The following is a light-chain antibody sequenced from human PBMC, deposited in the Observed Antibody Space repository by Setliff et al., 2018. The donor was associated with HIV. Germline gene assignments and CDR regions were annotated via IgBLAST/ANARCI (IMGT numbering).Light chain of an antibody. CDR3: SSYAGSNLYV. V-gene: IGLV2-8*01. J-gene: IGLJ1*01. CDR2: EVS. CDR1: SGDVGGYNY. Sequence: QSALTQPPSASGSPGQSVTISCTGTSGDVGGYNYVSWYQQHPGKAPKLMIYEVSQRPSGVPDRFSGSKSGDTASLTVSGLQAEDEADYFCSSYAGSNLYVFGTGTKV.